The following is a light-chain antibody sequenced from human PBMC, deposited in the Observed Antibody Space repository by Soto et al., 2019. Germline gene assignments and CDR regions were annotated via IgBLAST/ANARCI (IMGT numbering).Light chain of an antibody. J-gene: IGKJ1*01. V-gene: IGKV3-20*01. CDR3: QQYGASPWA. Sequence: EIVLTQSPGTLSLSPGERATLSCRASQSVLGTFLAWYQQLPGQAPRLLIYGASSRAPGIPDRFSGSGSGTDFTLTISRLEPEDFAVYYCQQYGASPWAFCQGTKVESK. CDR1: QSVLGTF. CDR2: GAS.